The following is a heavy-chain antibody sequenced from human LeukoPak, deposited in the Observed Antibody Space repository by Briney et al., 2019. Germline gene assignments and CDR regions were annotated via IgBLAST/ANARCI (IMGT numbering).Heavy chain of an antibody. CDR1: GDSISSGDYY. J-gene: IGHJ4*02. CDR2: ISSSGST. V-gene: IGHV4-61*02. D-gene: IGHD6-6*01. Sequence: PSETLSLTCTVSGDSISSGDYYWSWIRQPAGKGLEWIGRISSSGSTNYNPSLKSRVTISVDTSKNQFSLKLSSVTAADTAVYYCARGLRQLVRSWHYWGQGTLVTVSS. CDR3: ARGLRQLVRSWHY.